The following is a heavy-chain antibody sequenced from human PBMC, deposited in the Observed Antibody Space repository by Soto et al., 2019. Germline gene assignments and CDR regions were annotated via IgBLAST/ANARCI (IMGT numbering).Heavy chain of an antibody. CDR1: GFTFSSYW. V-gene: IGHV3-74*01. Sequence: GGSLRLSCAASGFTFSSYWIHWVRQAPGKGLVWVSRINSDGSSTTYADSVKGRFTISRDNAKNTLYLQMTSLRAEDTAVYYCARVSKEVVPAAIDSWGQGTLLTVSS. J-gene: IGHJ4*02. CDR2: INSDGSST. CDR3: ARVSKEVVPAAIDS. D-gene: IGHD2-2*01.